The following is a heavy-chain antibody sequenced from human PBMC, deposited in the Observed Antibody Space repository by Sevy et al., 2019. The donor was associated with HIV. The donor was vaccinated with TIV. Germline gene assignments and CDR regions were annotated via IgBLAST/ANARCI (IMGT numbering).Heavy chain of an antibody. V-gene: IGHV1-18*01. CDR1: GYTFTSYG. Sequence: ASVKVSCKASGYTFTSYGISWVRQAPGQGLEWMGWISAYNGNTNYAQKLQGRVTMTTDTSTSTAYMELRSLRSDDTAGYYCARDRDSFYCSSTSCYPVDPWGQGTLVTVSS. J-gene: IGHJ5*02. D-gene: IGHD2-2*01. CDR2: ISAYNGNT. CDR3: ARDRDSFYCSSTSCYPVDP.